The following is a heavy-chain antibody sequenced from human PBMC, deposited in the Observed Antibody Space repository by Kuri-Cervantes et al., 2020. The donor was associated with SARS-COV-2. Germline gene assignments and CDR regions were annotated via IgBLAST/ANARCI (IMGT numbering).Heavy chain of an antibody. CDR2: IWYDGSNK. J-gene: IGHJ6*03. Sequence: GGSLRLSCAASGFPFSSYGMHWVRQAPGKGLEWVAVIWYDGSNKYYADSVKGRFTISRDNSKNTLYLQMNSLRAEETSVYYCARDGVADYYYYYMDVWGKGTTVTVSS. V-gene: IGHV3-33*01. CDR1: GFPFSSYG. D-gene: IGHD2-15*01. CDR3: ARDGVADYYYYYMDV.